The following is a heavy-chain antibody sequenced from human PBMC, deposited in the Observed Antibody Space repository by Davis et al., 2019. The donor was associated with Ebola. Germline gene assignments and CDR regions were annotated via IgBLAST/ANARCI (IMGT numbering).Heavy chain of an antibody. CDR2: ISGSGCST. J-gene: IGHJ6*02. Sequence: GGSLRPPCAASGFTFSSYAMSWVRQAPGKGLEWVSAISGSGCSTYYADSVKGRFTISRDNSKNTLYLQMNGLRAEDTAVYYCARDSDYGYHHCMDVWGQGTTVTVSS. V-gene: IGHV3-23*01. CDR1: GFTFSSYA. CDR3: ARDSDYGYHHCMDV. D-gene: IGHD4-17*01.